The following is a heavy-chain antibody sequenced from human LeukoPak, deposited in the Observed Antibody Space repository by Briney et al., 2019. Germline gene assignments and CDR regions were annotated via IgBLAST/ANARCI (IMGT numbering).Heavy chain of an antibody. CDR3: ARDQRDFWSGPRRAYNWFDP. D-gene: IGHD3-3*01. CDR1: GFTFSSYS. Sequence: GGSLRLSCAASGFTFSSYSMNWVRQAPGKGLEWVSSISSSSSYIYYADSVKGRFTISRDNAKISLYLQMNSLRAEDTAVYYCARDQRDFWSGPRRAYNWFDPWGQGTLVTVPP. J-gene: IGHJ5*02. V-gene: IGHV3-21*01. CDR2: ISSSSSYI.